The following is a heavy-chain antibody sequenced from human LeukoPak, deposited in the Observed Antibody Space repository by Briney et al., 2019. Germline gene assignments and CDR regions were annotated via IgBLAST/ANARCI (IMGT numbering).Heavy chain of an antibody. J-gene: IGHJ5*02. CDR3: TSRGIDCTSTSCYAIFRWFDP. V-gene: IGHV3-15*01. Sequence: PGGSLRLSCAASGFTFSNAWMSWVRQAPGKGLEWVGRIKSKTDGGTTDYAAPVKGRFTISRDDSENTLYLQMSSLETEDTAVYYCTSRGIDCTSTSCYAIFRWFDPWGQGTLVTVSS. CDR2: IKSKTDGGTT. D-gene: IGHD2-2*01. CDR1: GFTFSNAW.